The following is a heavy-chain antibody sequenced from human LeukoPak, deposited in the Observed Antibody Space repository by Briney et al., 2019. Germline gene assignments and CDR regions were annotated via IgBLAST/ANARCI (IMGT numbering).Heavy chain of an antibody. Sequence: GGSLRLSCAASGFTFSNYWMSWVRQAPGTGLEWVANINQHGSEKYYVDSVEGRFTISRDDAKNSLYLQMDSLRAEDTAVYYCARASSSWAGYFDYWGQGTLVTVSS. V-gene: IGHV3-7*01. CDR2: INQHGSEK. CDR3: ARASSSWAGYFDY. CDR1: GFTFSNYW. J-gene: IGHJ4*02. D-gene: IGHD6-13*01.